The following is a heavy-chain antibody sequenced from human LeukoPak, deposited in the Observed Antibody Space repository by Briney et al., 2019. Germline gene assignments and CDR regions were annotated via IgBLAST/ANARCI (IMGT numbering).Heavy chain of an antibody. CDR3: ARRRVNYYGSGSYYDL. V-gene: IGHV4-4*09. Sequence: SETLSLTCTVSGGSISSYYWSWIRQPPGKGLEWIGYIYTSGSINYNPSLKGRVTISVDTSKNQFSLKLSSVTAADTAVYYCARRRVNYYGSGSYYDLWGQGTLVTVSS. J-gene: IGHJ4*02. CDR1: GGSISSYY. CDR2: IYTSGSI. D-gene: IGHD3-10*01.